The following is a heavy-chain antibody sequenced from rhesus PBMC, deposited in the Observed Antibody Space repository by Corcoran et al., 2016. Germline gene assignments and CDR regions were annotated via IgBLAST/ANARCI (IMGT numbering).Heavy chain of an antibody. D-gene: IGHD3-16*01. V-gene: IGHV4-160*01. Sequence: GGSFSSYWWGRIRQSPGKGLEWSGSIYGSTGSTEYNPSLKSRATISRDTSKTQFSLKLSSLIAADTAVYYCARVGYYSGSSDYGLDSWGQGGGVTVSS. CDR3: ARVGYYSGSSDYGLDS. J-gene: IGHJ6*01. CDR1: GGSFSSYW. CDR2: IYGSTGST.